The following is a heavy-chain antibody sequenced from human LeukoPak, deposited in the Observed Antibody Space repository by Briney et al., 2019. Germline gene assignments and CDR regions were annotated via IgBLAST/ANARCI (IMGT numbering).Heavy chain of an antibody. CDR3: ARHSSGWYILFDY. J-gene: IGHJ4*02. D-gene: IGHD6-19*01. V-gene: IGHV4-59*08. Sequence: SETLSLTCTVSGGSISSYYWSWIRQPPGKGLEWIGYIYYNGSTNYNPSLKSRVTISVDTSKNQFSLKLSSVTAADTAVYYCARHSSGWYILFDYWGQGTLVTVSS. CDR2: IYYNGST. CDR1: GGSISSYY.